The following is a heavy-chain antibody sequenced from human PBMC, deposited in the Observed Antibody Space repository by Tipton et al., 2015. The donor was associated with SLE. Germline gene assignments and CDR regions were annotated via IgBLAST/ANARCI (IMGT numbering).Heavy chain of an antibody. CDR1: GGSVSSGSYY. CDR2: IYYSGST. Sequence: TLSLTCTVSGGSVSSGSYYWSWIRQPPGKGLEWIGYIYYSGSTNYNPSLKSRVTISVDTSKNQFSLKLSSVTAADTAVYYCARNLKRGIAAAGPRGHYYGMDVWGQGTTVTVSS. D-gene: IGHD6-13*01. V-gene: IGHV4-61*01. J-gene: IGHJ6*02. CDR3: ARNLKRGIAAAGPRGHYYGMDV.